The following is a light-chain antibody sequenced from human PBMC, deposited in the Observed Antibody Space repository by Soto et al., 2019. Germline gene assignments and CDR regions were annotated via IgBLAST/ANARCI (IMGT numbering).Light chain of an antibody. CDR3: QQRFTWPPFT. J-gene: IGKJ3*01. Sequence: EVVLTQSPATLSLSPGVRATPFCRANESVNDYLAWYQQRPGQAPGLLIFDASNRAPGIPDRFSASGSRRDFTLTISSLELEDFAVYYCQQRFTWPPFTFGPGTKVDF. V-gene: IGKV3-11*02. CDR2: DAS. CDR1: ESVNDY.